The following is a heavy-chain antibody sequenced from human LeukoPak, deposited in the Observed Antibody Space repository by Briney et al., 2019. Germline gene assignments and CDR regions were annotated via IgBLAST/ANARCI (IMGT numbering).Heavy chain of an antibody. CDR2: ISFDGSNK. V-gene: IGHV3-30*03. CDR1: GFTFSSYG. CDR3: ARDSPVAGPFDY. Sequence: PGRSLRLSCAASGFTFSSYGMHWVRPAPGKGLGGVAVISFDGSNKYKADSVQGRFTISRDNSKNTLYLQMNSLRAEDTAVYYCARDSPVAGPFDYWGEGRLVTVPS. J-gene: IGHJ4*02. D-gene: IGHD6-19*01.